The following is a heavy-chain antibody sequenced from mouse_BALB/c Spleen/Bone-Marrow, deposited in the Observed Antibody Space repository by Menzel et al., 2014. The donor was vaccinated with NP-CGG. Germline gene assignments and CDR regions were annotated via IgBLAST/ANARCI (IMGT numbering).Heavy chain of an antibody. CDR3: TRRGLYYGYAMDY. V-gene: IGHV3-1*02. Sequence: VQLQQSGPDLVKPSQSLSLTCTVTGYSITSGYSWHWIRQFPGNKLEWMGYIHYSGSTNYNPSLESRISITRDTSRNQFFLQLNSVTTEDTATYYCTRRGLYYGYAMDYWGQGTSVTVSS. D-gene: IGHD1-1*02. CDR2: IHYSGST. J-gene: IGHJ4*01. CDR1: GYSITSGYS.